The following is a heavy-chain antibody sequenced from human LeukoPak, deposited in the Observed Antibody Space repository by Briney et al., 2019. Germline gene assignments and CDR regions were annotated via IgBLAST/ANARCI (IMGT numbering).Heavy chain of an antibody. CDR1: GFTFSSYA. J-gene: IGHJ3*02. Sequence: PGGSLRLSCAASGFTFSSYAMSWVRQAPGEGLEWVSVISGSGDSTLYADSVKGRFTISRDNSKNTLYLQMNSLRAEDTAVYYCAKDLGIVQRWLQLDAFDIWGQGTMVTVSS. V-gene: IGHV3-23*01. CDR3: AKDLGIVQRWLQLDAFDI. D-gene: IGHD5-24*01. CDR2: ISGSGDST.